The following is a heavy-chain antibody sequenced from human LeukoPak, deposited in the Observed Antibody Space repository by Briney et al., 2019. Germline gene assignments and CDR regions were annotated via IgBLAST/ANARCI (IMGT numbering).Heavy chain of an antibody. CDR3: ARTFITGTSGDFDY. D-gene: IGHD1-20*01. V-gene: IGHV3-48*04. CDR1: GFTFSTYS. Sequence: GGSLRLSCAASGFTFSTYSINWVRQAPGKGLEWVSYISSRSSTIYYADSVKGRFTISRDNAKNSLYLQMNSLRAEDTAVYYCARTFITGTSGDFDYWGQGTLVTVSS. J-gene: IGHJ4*02. CDR2: ISSRSSTI.